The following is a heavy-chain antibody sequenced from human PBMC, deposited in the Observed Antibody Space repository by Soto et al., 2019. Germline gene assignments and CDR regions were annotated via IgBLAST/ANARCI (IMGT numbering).Heavy chain of an antibody. Sequence: QVQLQQWGAGLLKPSETLSLTCAVYGGSFSGYYWSWIRQPPGKGLEWIGEINHSGSTNYNPSLKSRVTISVDTSKNQFSLKLSSVTAADTVVYYCARNRPFIAARPFDYWCQGTLVTVSS. CDR2: INHSGST. D-gene: IGHD6-6*01. J-gene: IGHJ4*02. CDR3: ARNRPFIAARPFDY. CDR1: GGSFSGYY. V-gene: IGHV4-34*01.